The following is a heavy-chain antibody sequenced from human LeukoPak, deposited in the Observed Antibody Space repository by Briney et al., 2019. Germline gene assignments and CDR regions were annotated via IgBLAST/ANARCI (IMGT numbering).Heavy chain of an antibody. V-gene: IGHV3-21*04. CDR1: GFTFSSYS. D-gene: IGHD6-19*01. CDR2: ISSSSSYI. J-gene: IGHJ4*02. CDR3: AKPAISSRGWYYDY. Sequence: GGSLRLSCAASGFTFSSYSMNWVRQAPGKGLEWVSSISSSSSYIYYADSVRGRFTISRDNAKNSLYLQMNSLRAEDTAVYYCAKPAISSRGWYYDYWGQGTLVTVSS.